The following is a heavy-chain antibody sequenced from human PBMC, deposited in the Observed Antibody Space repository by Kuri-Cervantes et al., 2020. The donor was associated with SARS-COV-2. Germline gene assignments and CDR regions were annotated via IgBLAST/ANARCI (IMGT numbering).Heavy chain of an antibody. CDR2: IYSSGTS. CDR1: GDPISSDGHS. CDR3: ARDTRLGCSGTSCYSFFDY. V-gene: IGHV4-31*03. J-gene: IGHJ4*02. D-gene: IGHD2-2*01. Sequence: SETLSLTCTVSGDPISSDGHSWTWIRQPPGKGLEWIGYIYSSGTSHYNPSLKSRVTISVDTSKNKFSLNLSSVTAADTAVYYCARDTRLGCSGTSCYSFFDYWGQGTLVTVSS.